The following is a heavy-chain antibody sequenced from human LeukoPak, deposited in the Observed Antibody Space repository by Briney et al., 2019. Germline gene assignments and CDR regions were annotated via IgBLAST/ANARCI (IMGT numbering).Heavy chain of an antibody. CDR1: GYTFTSYG. D-gene: IGHD3-10*01. J-gene: IGHJ5*02. V-gene: IGHV1-18*01. Sequence: ASVKVSCKASGYTFTSYGISWVRLAPGQGLEWMGWISAYNGNTNYAQKLQGRVTMTTDTSTSTAYMELRSLRSDDTAVYYCARDSGYYYGSGSYYRDWFDPWGQGTLVTVSS. CDR3: ARDSGYYYGSGSYYRDWFDP. CDR2: ISAYNGNT.